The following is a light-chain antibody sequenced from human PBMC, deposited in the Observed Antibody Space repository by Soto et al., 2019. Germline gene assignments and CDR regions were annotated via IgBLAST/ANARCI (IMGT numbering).Light chain of an antibody. CDR3: QQYNSYPRT. CDR2: KAS. Sequence: DIQMTQSPSTLSASVGDRVTITCRASESISGWLAWYQQKPGKAPKLVIFKASTLESGVQSRFSGSGSGTEFTLSISSLQPDDFAIYYCQQYNSYPRTFGQGTKVEIK. CDR1: ESISGW. J-gene: IGKJ1*01. V-gene: IGKV1-5*03.